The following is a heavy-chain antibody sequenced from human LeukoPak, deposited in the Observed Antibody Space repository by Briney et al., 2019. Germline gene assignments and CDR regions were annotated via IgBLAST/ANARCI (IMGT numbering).Heavy chain of an antibody. CDR1: GFTFSSYG. J-gene: IGHJ4*02. CDR3: GKHDGEGSGFDY. CDR2: ISYDGSNK. V-gene: IGHV3-30*18. Sequence: PGRSLRLSCAASGFTFSSYGMHWVRQAPGKGLEWVAVISYDGSNKYYADSVKGRFTISRDNSKNTLYLQMNSLRAEDTAVVYFGKHDGEGSGFDYWGQEALGTVS. D-gene: IGHD3-10*01.